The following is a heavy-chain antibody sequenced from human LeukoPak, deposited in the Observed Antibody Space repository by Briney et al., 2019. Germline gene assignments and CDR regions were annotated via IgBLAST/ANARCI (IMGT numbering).Heavy chain of an antibody. Sequence: GGSLRLSCTASGFTFGDHAMSWFRQAPGKGLEWVGFIGSIVYGGTTEYAASVKGRFTISRDDSKSIAYLQMNSLKTEDTAVYYCVRYSGDADYWGQGTLVTVSS. D-gene: IGHD5-12*01. CDR3: VRYSGDADY. CDR2: IGSIVYGGTT. J-gene: IGHJ4*02. V-gene: IGHV3-49*03. CDR1: GFTFGDHA.